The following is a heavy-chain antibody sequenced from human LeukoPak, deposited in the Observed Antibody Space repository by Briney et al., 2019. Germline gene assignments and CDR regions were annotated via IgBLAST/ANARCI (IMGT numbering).Heavy chain of an antibody. CDR2: ISDSGGRT. CDR3: CKRGVVIRVILVGFHKEAYYFDS. D-gene: IGHD3-22*01. V-gene: IGHV3-23*01. CDR1: GITLSNYG. J-gene: IGHJ4*02. Sequence: GGSLRLSCAVSGITLSNYGMSWVRQAPGKGLEWVAGISDSGGRTNYADSVKGRFTISRDNPKNTLYLQMNSLRAEDTAVYFWCKRGVVIRVILVGFHKEAYYFDSWGQGALVTVSS.